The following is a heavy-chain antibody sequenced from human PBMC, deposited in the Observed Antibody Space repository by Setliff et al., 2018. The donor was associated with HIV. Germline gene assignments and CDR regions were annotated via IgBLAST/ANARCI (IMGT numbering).Heavy chain of an antibody. CDR1: GFTFSSYW. D-gene: IGHD3-10*01. Sequence: GGSLRLSCAASGFTFSSYWMHWVRQAPGKGLVWVSRLNTDGSSTKYADSVKGRFTISRDNAKNTLYLQMDSLRGEDTAVYYCARGYYGSDLQNAMDVWGQGTTVTVSS. CDR2: LNTDGSST. CDR3: ARGYYGSDLQNAMDV. V-gene: IGHV3-74*03. J-gene: IGHJ6*02.